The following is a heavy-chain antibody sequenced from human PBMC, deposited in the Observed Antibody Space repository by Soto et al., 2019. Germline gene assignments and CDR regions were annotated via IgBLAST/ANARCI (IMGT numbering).Heavy chain of an antibody. J-gene: IGHJ4*02. V-gene: IGHV3-7*03. CDR3: ARYFRGSGRYFFDH. CDR1: EFTCISSF. CDR2: INQDGSGT. Sequence: GGALRLYCIPSEFTCISSFMGWVRQAPGKGLEGVANINQDGSGTYYVDSVKGRFTISRDNAKNSLYLQMDSLRAEDTAVYYCARYFRGSGRYFFDHWGQGTLVTVSS. D-gene: IGHD6-19*01.